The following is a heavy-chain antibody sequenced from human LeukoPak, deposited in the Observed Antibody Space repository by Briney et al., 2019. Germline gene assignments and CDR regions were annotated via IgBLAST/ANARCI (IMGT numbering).Heavy chain of an antibody. CDR2: IYHSGST. Sequence: SETLSLTCAVSGYSISSGYYWGWIRQPPGKGLEWIGSIYHSGSTYYNPSLKSRVTISVDTSKNQFSLKLSPVTAADTAVYYCARRSTTGTPFDYWGQGTLVTVSS. CDR1: GYSISSGYY. V-gene: IGHV4-38-2*01. D-gene: IGHD1-1*01. J-gene: IGHJ4*02. CDR3: ARRSTTGTPFDY.